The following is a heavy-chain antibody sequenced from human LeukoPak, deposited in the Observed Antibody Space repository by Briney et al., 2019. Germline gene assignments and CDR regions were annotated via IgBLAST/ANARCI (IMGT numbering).Heavy chain of an antibody. J-gene: IGHJ4*02. V-gene: IGHV3-30*18. CDR2: ISYDGSNK. CDR1: GFTFSSYG. Sequence: PGRSLRLSCAASGFTFSSYGMHWVRQAPGKGLEWVAVISYDGSNKYYADSVKGRFTISRDNSKNTLYLQMNSLRTEDTAVYYCAKGQPLDYWGQGTLVTVSS. CDR3: AKGQPLDY.